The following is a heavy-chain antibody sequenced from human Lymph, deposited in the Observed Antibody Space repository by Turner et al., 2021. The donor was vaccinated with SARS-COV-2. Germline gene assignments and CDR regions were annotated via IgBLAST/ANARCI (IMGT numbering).Heavy chain of an antibody. V-gene: IGHV3-30-3*01. CDR1: GFTFSSYA. CDR2: ISYDGSNK. Sequence: VQLLESGGCVVQPGRSLRLPCAASGFTFSSYAMHWVRQDPGKGLEWVALISYDGSNKYYADSVKGRFTISRDNSKNALYLQMNSLGAEDTAVYYCARDGGGNFDYWGQGTLVTVSS. D-gene: IGHD2-15*01. CDR3: ARDGGGNFDY. J-gene: IGHJ4*02.